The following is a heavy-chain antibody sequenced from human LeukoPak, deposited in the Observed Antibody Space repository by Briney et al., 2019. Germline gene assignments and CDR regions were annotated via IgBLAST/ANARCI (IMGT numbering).Heavy chain of an antibody. CDR3: ARDARYNIDV. CDR1: GFTFSDYW. D-gene: IGHD3-9*01. J-gene: IGHJ6*02. CDR2: IISDGTSA. V-gene: IGHV3-74*01. Sequence: GGSLRLSCAASGFTFSDYWMHWVRQAPGKGLVWVSRIISDGTSATYADSVKGRFTMSRDNAKTTLYLEMNSLRADDTAVYYCARDARYNIDVWGQGTTVTVSS.